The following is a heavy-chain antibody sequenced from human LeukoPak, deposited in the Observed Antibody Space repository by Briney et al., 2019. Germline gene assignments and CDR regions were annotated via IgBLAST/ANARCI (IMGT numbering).Heavy chain of an antibody. J-gene: IGHJ4*02. CDR1: GGTFSSYA. V-gene: IGHV1-69*04. Sequence: ASVKVSCKASGGTFSSYAISWVRQAPGQGLEWMGRIIPIFGIANYAQKFQGRVTITADKSTSTAYMELSNLRSEDTAVYYCASQASRNLKPVWGQGTLVTVSS. CDR3: ASQASRNLKPV. D-gene: IGHD1-14*01. CDR2: IIPIFGIA.